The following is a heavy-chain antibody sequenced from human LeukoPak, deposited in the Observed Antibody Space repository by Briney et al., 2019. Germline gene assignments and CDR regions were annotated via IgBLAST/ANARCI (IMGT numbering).Heavy chain of an antibody. D-gene: IGHD1-26*01. Sequence: SLRLSCTASGFTFGDYSMNWVRQAPGKGLEWVGFIRGKAYGGTTEYAASVKGRFTISRDDSKSIAYLQMNSLKTEDTAVYYCTRGRRATHDYWGQGTLVTVSS. CDR2: IRGKAYGGTT. J-gene: IGHJ4*02. CDR3: TRGRRATHDY. CDR1: GFTFGDYS. V-gene: IGHV3-49*04.